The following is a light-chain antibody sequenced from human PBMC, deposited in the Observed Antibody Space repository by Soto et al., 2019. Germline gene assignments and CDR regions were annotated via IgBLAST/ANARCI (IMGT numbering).Light chain of an antibody. J-gene: IGLJ2*01. CDR2: EVS. Sequence: QSALTQPASVSGSPGQSITISCTGSSSNVGDYNYVSWYQQHPGKAPKLIIFEVSHRPSGISDRFSGSKSGNTASLTISGLQAEDEADYYCTSHGGGTIVLVGGGTKLTVL. CDR3: TSHGGGTIVL. CDR1: SSNVGDYNY. V-gene: IGLV2-14*01.